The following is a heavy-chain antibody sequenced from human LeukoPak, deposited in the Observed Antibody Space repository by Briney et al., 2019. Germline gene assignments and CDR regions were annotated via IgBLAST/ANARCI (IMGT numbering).Heavy chain of an antibody. CDR3: ARGGIVGTTIEAFDI. Sequence: ASVKVSCKASGYTFTSYGISWVRQAPGQGLECMGWINPNSGGTNYAQKFQGRVTMTRDTSISTAYMELSRLRSDDTAVYYCARGGIVGTTIEAFDIWGQGTMVAVSS. CDR1: GYTFTSYG. CDR2: INPNSGGT. V-gene: IGHV1-2*02. D-gene: IGHD1-26*01. J-gene: IGHJ3*02.